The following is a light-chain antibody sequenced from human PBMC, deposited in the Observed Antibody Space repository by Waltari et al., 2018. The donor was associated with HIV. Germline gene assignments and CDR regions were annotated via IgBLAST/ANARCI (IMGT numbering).Light chain of an antibody. Sequence: QSALTQPPSASGSPGQSVTISCSGTSSDVGGYDYVSWYQQHPGKAPNLMIYEVSKRPPGVPVRFSGSKSGNTASLTVSGLQADDEADYYCSSHAGSNNYVFGTGTKVTVL. V-gene: IGLV2-8*01. CDR1: SSDVGGYDY. CDR2: EVS. J-gene: IGLJ1*01. CDR3: SSHAGSNNYV.